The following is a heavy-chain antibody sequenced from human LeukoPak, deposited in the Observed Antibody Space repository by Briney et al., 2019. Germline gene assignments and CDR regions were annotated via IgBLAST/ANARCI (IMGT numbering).Heavy chain of an antibody. Sequence: PSETLSLTCTVSGGSISSYYWSWIRQPPGKGLEWIGYIYYSGSTNYNPTLKSRVTISVDTSKNQFSLKLSSVTAADTAVYYCARGKYYDILTGPPSNWFDPWGQGTLVTVSS. CDR3: ARGKYYDILTGPPSNWFDP. J-gene: IGHJ5*02. CDR1: GGSISSYY. CDR2: IYYSGST. D-gene: IGHD3-9*01. V-gene: IGHV4-59*08.